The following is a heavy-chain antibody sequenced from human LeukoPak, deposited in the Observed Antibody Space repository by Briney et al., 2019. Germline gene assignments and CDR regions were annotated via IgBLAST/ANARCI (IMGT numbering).Heavy chain of an antibody. CDR2: ISSSSSTI. CDR1: GFTFSSYR. CDR3: ARGQWELQLDY. J-gene: IGHJ4*02. D-gene: IGHD1-26*01. Sequence: GGSLRLSCAASGFTFSSYRMKWVRQARGEGPVGVSYISSSSSTIYYADSVKGRFTVSRDDAKNSLFLQMNSLRDEDTAVYYCARGQWELQLDYWGLGTLLIVSS. V-gene: IGHV3-48*02.